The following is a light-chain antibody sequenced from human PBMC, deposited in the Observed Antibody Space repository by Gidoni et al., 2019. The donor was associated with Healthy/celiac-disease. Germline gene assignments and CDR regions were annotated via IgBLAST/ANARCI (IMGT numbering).Light chain of an antibody. CDR2: WAS. J-gene: IGKJ4*01. V-gene: IGKV4-1*01. CDR1: QSVLYSSNNKNY. Sequence: IVMTQSPDSLAVSLGERATIHCKSSQSVLYSSNNKNYLAWYQQKPGQPPKLLIYWASTRESGVPDRFSGSGSGTEFTLTISSLQAEDVAVYYCQQYYSTRLTFGGGTKVEIK. CDR3: QQYYSTRLT.